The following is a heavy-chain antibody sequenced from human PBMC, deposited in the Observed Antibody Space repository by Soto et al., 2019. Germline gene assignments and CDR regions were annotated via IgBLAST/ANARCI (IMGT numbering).Heavy chain of an antibody. CDR3: ARDSPPASRDWFDP. CDR1: GYTFTSHG. CDR2: ISANNGNT. Sequence: QVQLVQSGAEVKKPGASVKVSCKASGYTFTSHGVTWVRQAPGQGREWMGWISANNGNTEYAQRFQGRVTMTRDTSTRAAYMELRTLGSAGSAVYYCARDSPPASRDWFDPWGQGTQVTVSS. J-gene: IGHJ5*02. V-gene: IGHV1-18*04.